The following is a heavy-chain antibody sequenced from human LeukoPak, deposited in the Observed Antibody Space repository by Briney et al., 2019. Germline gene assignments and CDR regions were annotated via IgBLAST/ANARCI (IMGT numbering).Heavy chain of an antibody. V-gene: IGHV4-59*08. CDR1: DDSMISYY. Sequence: SETLSLTCTVSDDSMISYYWGWIRQPPGKELEWIGYIYYSGSASYNPSPKSRVSISVDTSKNQFSLTLSSVTAADTAMYYCARLKRGAAGTLDYWGQGTLVTVSS. CDR2: IYYSGSA. D-gene: IGHD6-13*01. CDR3: ARLKRGAAGTLDY. J-gene: IGHJ4*02.